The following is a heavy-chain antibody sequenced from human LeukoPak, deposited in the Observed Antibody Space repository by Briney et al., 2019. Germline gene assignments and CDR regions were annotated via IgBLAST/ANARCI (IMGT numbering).Heavy chain of an antibody. V-gene: IGHV3-7*03. Sequence: GGSLRLSCAASGFTLSGYWMRWVRQAPGKGLEWVATIKEDGSKKSYMDSVKGRFTISRDNAKNSLYLQMNSLRAEDTAVYYCARVSRYCSSTSCYPRYWGQGTLVTVSS. CDR3: ARVSRYCSSTSCYPRY. D-gene: IGHD2-2*01. J-gene: IGHJ4*02. CDR2: IKEDGSKK. CDR1: GFTLSGYW.